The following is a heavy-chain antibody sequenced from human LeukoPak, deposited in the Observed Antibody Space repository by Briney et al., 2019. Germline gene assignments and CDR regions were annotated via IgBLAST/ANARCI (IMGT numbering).Heavy chain of an antibody. CDR1: GFTFSSYS. V-gene: IGHV3-48*04. CDR2: ISSSSSTI. CDR3: ARDAEDSSSWYDFDY. Sequence: GGSQRLSCAASGFTFSSYSMNWVRQAPGKGLEWVSYISSSSSTIYYADSVKGRFTISRDNAKNSLYLQMNSLRAEDTAVYYCARDAEDSSSWYDFDYWAREPWSPSPQ. D-gene: IGHD6-13*01. J-gene: IGHJ4*02.